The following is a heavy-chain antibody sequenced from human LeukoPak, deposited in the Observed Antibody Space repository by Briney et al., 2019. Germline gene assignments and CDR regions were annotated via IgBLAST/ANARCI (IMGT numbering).Heavy chain of an antibody. CDR2: IGTSAGST. V-gene: IGHV3-23*01. J-gene: IGHJ4*02. CDR1: GFTFSSYT. CDR3: ARDLRGYSYGYFDY. Sequence: GGSLRLSCAPSGFTFSSYTMTWVRQAPGKGLEYVSGIGTSAGSTIYADSVKGRFTISRDNSKNTLYLQMNSLRAEDTAVYYCARDLRGYSYGYFDYWGQGTLVTVSS. D-gene: IGHD5-18*01.